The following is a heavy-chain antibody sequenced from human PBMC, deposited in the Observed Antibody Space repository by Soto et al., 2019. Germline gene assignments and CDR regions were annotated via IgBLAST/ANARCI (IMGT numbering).Heavy chain of an antibody. CDR3: ATDPGATNY. CDR2: VTSRIAT. V-gene: IGHV3-21*01. D-gene: IGHD1-26*01. CDR1: GFSVSSYT. Sequence: GSLRLSCAASGFSVSSYTMNWVRQAPGQGLEWISSVTSRIATYYTDSVKGRFTISRDNAKASLYLQMDSLRAEDTAVYYCATDPGATNYWGQGTLVTVSS. J-gene: IGHJ4*02.